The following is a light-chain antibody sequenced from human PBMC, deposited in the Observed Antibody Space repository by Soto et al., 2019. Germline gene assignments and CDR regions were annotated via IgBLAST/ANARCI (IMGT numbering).Light chain of an antibody. CDR2: AAS. Sequence: DIQMTQSPSSVSASVGDRVTITCRASQSISSYLNWYQQKPGKAPNLLIFAASSLQSGVPSRFSGSGSGTDFTITISSLQPEDFETYYCQQSYSTPRTFGQGTKVDIK. V-gene: IGKV1-39*01. J-gene: IGKJ1*01. CDR1: QSISSY. CDR3: QQSYSTPRT.